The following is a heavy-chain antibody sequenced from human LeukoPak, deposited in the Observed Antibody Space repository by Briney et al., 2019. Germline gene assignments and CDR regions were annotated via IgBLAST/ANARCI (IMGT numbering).Heavy chain of an antibody. CDR3: AREIGVAGVPFDF. V-gene: IGHV1-18*01. Sequence: ASVKVSCKASGYSFTTYGITWVRQAPGQGLEWMGWISGDNGDTSYAQKFQGRATMTTDTSTSTAYMELRSLRSDDTAVYYCAREIGVAGVPFDFWGQGTLVTVSS. J-gene: IGHJ4*02. CDR1: GYSFTTYG. D-gene: IGHD3-10*01. CDR2: ISGDNGDT.